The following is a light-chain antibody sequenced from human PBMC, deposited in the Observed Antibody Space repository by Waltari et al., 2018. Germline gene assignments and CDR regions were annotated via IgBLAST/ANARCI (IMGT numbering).Light chain of an antibody. Sequence: QSVLTQPPSASGTPGQRVPISCSGSLSHIGANFVYLYQQVPGTAPKILIYRNDQRPSGVPDRFSASKSGSSASLAISGLRSEDEADYFCAAWDDSLGGHFVFGTGTKVIV. CDR3: AAWDDSLGGHFV. CDR2: RND. CDR1: LSHIGANF. V-gene: IGLV1-47*01. J-gene: IGLJ1*01.